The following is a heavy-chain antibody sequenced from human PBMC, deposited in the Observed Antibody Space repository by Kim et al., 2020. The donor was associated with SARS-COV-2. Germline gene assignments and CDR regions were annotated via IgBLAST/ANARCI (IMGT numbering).Heavy chain of an antibody. V-gene: IGHV1-69*04. CDR2: IIPILGIA. CDR1: GGTFSSYT. Sequence: SVKVSCKASGGTFSSYTISWVRQAPGQGLEWMGRIIPILGIANYAQKFQGRVTITADKSTSTAYMELSSLRSEDTAVYYCAREGELELVPVGNWFDPWGQGTLVTVSS. CDR3: AREGELELVPVGNWFDP. D-gene: IGHD1-7*01. J-gene: IGHJ5*02.